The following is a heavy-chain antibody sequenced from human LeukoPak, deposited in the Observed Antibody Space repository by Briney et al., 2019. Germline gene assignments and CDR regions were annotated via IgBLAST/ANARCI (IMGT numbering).Heavy chain of an antibody. D-gene: IGHD5-18*01. CDR2: ISSSSSYI. V-gene: IGHV3-21*01. CDR3: ARDVDTAMVPHFDY. CDR1: GFTFSSYS. Sequence: GGSLRLSCAASGFTFSSYSMNWVRQAPGKGLEWVSSISSSSSYIYYADSVKGRFTISRDNAKNSLYLQVNSLRAEDTAVYYCARDVDTAMVPHFDYWGQGTLVTGSS. J-gene: IGHJ4*02.